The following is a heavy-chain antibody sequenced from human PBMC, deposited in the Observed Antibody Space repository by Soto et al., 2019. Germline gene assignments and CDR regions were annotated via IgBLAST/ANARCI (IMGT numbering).Heavy chain of an antibody. CDR1: GGTFSSFP. V-gene: IGHV1-69*01. Sequence: QVQLVQSGADAKKPGSSVKVSCKASGGTFSSFPIRWVRQAPGQGLEWMGGITPIFGTVDYLQKFQDRMTITADESTTTVYMERSSLRSEDTAMYYCASRGAVNETIDHWGQGTLVIVSS. CDR2: ITPIFGTV. D-gene: IGHD1-1*01. CDR3: ASRGAVNETIDH. J-gene: IGHJ4*02.